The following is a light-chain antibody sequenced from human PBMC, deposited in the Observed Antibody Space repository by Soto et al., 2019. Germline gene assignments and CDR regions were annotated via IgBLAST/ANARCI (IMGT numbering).Light chain of an antibody. J-gene: IGKJ1*01. CDR3: QQYTNWPTWT. CDR2: GAS. V-gene: IGKV3D-15*01. CDR1: QSVSSY. Sequence: EVVLTQSPATLSLSLGERANLSCRASQSVSSYLACYQQKPGQAHRLIIYGASTRATGIPARFSGSVSGTEFTLTIRSLQSEDFAVYYCQQYTNWPTWTFGQGTKVDIK.